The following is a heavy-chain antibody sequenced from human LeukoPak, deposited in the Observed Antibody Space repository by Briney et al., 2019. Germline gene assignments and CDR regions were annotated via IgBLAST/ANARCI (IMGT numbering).Heavy chain of an antibody. Sequence: QAGGSLRLPCAASGFTFSSYWMSWVRQAPGKGLEWVANIKQDGSGKYYVDSVKGRFTISRDNAKNSLYLQMNSLRAEDTAVYYCARVTWPWAYYYMDVWGKGTTVTVSS. CDR3: ARVTWPWAYYYMDV. D-gene: IGHD5-12*01. CDR2: IKQDGSGK. V-gene: IGHV3-7*01. J-gene: IGHJ6*03. CDR1: GFTFSSYW.